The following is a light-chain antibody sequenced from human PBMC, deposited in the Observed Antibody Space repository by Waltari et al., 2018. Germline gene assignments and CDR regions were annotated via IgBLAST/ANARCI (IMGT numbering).Light chain of an antibody. CDR3: SSYAGSGNVV. V-gene: IGLV2-8*01. CDR2: EVT. CDR1: SSHIGTYNL. J-gene: IGLJ3*02. Sequence: QSALIPPPSASGSPGQAVTISCTGTSSHIGTYNLVSWYQQGPGKAPKLIIYEVTKRPSGVPDRVSGSKSGNTASLTVSGLQADDEADYYCSSYAGSGNVVFGGGTKLTVL.